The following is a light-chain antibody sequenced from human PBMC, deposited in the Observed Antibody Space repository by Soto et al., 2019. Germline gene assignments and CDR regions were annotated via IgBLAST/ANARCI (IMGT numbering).Light chain of an antibody. J-gene: IGKJ4*01. CDR1: QSVSHN. Sequence: EIVMTQSPATLSVSPGERATLSCRASQSVSHNLAWYQQKPGRAPRLLIYGASSRATGIPARISGSVSGTEGSLTISSLKYEDVAVYYCQQYNNMTLTFGGGTKVDIK. CDR2: GAS. V-gene: IGKV3-15*01. CDR3: QQYNNMTLT.